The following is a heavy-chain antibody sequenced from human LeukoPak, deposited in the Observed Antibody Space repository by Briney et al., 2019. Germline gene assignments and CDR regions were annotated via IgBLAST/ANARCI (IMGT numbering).Heavy chain of an antibody. V-gene: IGHV3-7*01. CDR3: ARDRLAVRRYWFDP. J-gene: IGHJ5*02. CDR2: INEDGSEN. Sequence: TGGSLRLSCAASGFTLSSYSMNWVREARGKGLEGVANINEDGSENYYVDSVKGRSTISRDNAKNSLYLQMNSLRAEDTAVYYCARDRLAVRRYWFDPWGQGTLVTVSS. D-gene: IGHD4-17*01. CDR1: GFTLSSYS.